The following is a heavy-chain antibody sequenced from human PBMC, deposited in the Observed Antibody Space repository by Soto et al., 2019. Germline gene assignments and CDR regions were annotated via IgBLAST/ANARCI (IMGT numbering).Heavy chain of an antibody. CDR3: ERDKRDLRFLEWSYYFDY. CDR1: GFTFSSCA. J-gene: IGHJ4*02. CDR2: ISYDGSNK. Sequence: QVQLVESGGGVVQPGRSLRLSCAASGFTFSSCAMHWVRQAPGKGLEWVAVISYDGSNKYYADSVKGRFTVSRDNSKNTLYLQVNSLRAEDTAVYYCERDKRDLRFLEWSYYFDYWGQGTLVTVSS. D-gene: IGHD3-3*01. V-gene: IGHV3-30-3*01.